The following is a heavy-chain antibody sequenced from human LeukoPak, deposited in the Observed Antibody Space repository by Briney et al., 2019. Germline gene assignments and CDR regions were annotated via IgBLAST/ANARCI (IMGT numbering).Heavy chain of an antibody. CDR2: IYYSGST. Sequence: SETLSLTCTVSGGSVSSGSYYWSWIRQPPGKGLEWIGYIYYSGSTNYNPSLKSRVTISVDTSKNQFSLKLNSVTAADTAVYYCAREVYSYDFWSGYQDYWGQGTLVTVSS. J-gene: IGHJ4*02. D-gene: IGHD3-3*01. CDR3: AREVYSYDFWSGYQDY. V-gene: IGHV4-61*01. CDR1: GGSVSSGSYY.